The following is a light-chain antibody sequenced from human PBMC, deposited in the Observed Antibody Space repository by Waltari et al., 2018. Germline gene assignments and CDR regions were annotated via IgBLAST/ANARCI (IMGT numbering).Light chain of an antibody. J-gene: IGLJ3*02. Sequence: TVVTQEPSLSVSPGGTVTLTCALSSGSVSSTSYPTWYQQTPGQPPRTLVYKGISRSSGVPDRFSGSILGNTAALTSTGAQADDESDYYCSMYMGSGVWVFGGGTKLTVL. V-gene: IGLV8-61*01. CDR1: SGSVSSTSY. CDR2: KGI. CDR3: SMYMGSGVWV.